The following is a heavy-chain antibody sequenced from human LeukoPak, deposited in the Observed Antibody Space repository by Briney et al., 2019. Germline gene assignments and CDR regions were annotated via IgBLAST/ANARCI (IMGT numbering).Heavy chain of an antibody. V-gene: IGHV1-2*02. CDR1: GYTFINYY. D-gene: IGHD3-10*01. CDR3: ARALITGYNYGSGTYVPPGY. CDR2: INPNSGVT. Sequence: ASVKVSCKASGYTFINYYMHWVRQAPGQGLEWMGWINPNSGVTNYAQKLQGRVTITRDTSIDTAYMQLSRLRSDDTAVYYCARALITGYNYGSGTYVPPGYWGQGTLVAVSS. J-gene: IGHJ4*02.